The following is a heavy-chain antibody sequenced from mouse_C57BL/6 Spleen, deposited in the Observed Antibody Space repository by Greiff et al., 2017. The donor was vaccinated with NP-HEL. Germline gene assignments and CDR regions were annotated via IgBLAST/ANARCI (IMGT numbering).Heavy chain of an antibody. V-gene: IGHV1-64*01. CDR3: ARGGVAPAWFAY. CDR2: IHPNSGST. J-gene: IGHJ3*01. D-gene: IGHD1-1*02. Sequence: QVQLQQPGAELVKPGASVKLSCKASGYTFTSYWMHWVKQRPGQGLEWIGMIHPNSGSTNYNEKFKSKATLTVDKSSSTAYMQISSLTSEDSAVYYCARGGVAPAWFAYWGQGTLVTVSA. CDR1: GYTFTSYW.